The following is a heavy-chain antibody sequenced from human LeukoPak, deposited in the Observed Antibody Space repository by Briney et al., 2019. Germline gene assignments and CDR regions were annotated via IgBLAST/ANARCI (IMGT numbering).Heavy chain of an antibody. V-gene: IGHV1-18*01. CDR2: ISACNGNT. Sequence: ASVKVSCKASGYTFTSYGISWVRQAPGQGLEWMGWISACNGNTNYEQKLQGRVTMTTDTSTSTAYMELRSLRSDDTAVYYCASLKNSYDSSGYLVTDAFDIWGQGTMVTVSS. D-gene: IGHD3-22*01. CDR1: GYTFTSYG. J-gene: IGHJ3*02. CDR3: ASLKNSYDSSGYLVTDAFDI.